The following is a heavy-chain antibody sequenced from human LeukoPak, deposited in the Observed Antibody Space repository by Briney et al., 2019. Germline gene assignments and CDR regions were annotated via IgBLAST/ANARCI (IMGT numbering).Heavy chain of an antibody. CDR2: ISSSGSTR. CDR1: GFTFSSYE. D-gene: IGHD4-23*01. Sequence: PGGSLRLSCAASGFTFSSYEMNWVRQAPGKGLEWLSYISSSGSTRNYADSVKGRFTISRDNAKNSLYLQMNSLRAEDTAVYYCARVDYGGIDYWGQGTLVTVSS. V-gene: IGHV3-48*03. J-gene: IGHJ4*02. CDR3: ARVDYGGIDY.